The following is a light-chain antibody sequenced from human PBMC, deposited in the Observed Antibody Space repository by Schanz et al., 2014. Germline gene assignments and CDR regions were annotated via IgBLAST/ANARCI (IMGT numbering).Light chain of an antibody. Sequence: EIVLTQSPGTLSLSRGERATLSCRASQSVSSYLAWYQQKPGQAPRLLISDAANRATGIPARFSGSGSGTDFTLTISGLQAEDVAVYYCQQYYSLPLTFGGGTKVEIK. CDR1: QSVSSY. V-gene: IGKV3-11*01. J-gene: IGKJ4*01. CDR3: QQYYSLPLT. CDR2: DAA.